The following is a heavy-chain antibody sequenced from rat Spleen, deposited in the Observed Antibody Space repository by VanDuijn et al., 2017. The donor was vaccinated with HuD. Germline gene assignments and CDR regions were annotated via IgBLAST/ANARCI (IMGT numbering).Heavy chain of an antibody. CDR2: ITNTGNSI. Sequence: EVQLVESGGGLVQPGRSMKLSCAASGFTFSHYDMAWVRQAPKKGLEWVAFITNTGNSIYYLDSVKGRFTVSRDNAQNTLYLQMNSLRSEDTATYYCTRGGNYALDAWGQGASVTVSS. D-gene: IGHD1-10*01. V-gene: IGHV5-22*01. CDR1: GFTFSHYD. CDR3: TRGGNYALDA. J-gene: IGHJ4*01.